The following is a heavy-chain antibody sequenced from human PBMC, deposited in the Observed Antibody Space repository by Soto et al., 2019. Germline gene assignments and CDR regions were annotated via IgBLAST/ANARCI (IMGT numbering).Heavy chain of an antibody. CDR1: GYTFITYE. CDR3: ERGDPFTSIGYGFES. CDR2: MNPRSGNT. Sequence: GDSVQLSCKTSGYTFITYEITWVRQAPGQGLEWMGWMNPRSGNTGYAQKFQGRVAMTRNTSVNTAYLELSNLTSEDTAVYYCERGDPFTSIGYGFESWG. J-gene: IGHJ5*01. V-gene: IGHV1-8*01. D-gene: IGHD6-13*01.